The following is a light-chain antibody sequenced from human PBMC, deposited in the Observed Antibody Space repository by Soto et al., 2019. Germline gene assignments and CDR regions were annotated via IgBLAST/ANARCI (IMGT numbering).Light chain of an antibody. Sequence: QSALTQPRSVSGSPGQSVTISCTGTSSDVGGYNYVSWYQQHPGKAPKLMIYDVSKWPSGVPDRFSGSKSGNTASLTISGLQAEDEADYYCCSYAGSYTRYVFGTGTKLTVL. CDR1: SSDVGGYNY. J-gene: IGLJ1*01. V-gene: IGLV2-11*01. CDR2: DVS. CDR3: CSYAGSYTRYV.